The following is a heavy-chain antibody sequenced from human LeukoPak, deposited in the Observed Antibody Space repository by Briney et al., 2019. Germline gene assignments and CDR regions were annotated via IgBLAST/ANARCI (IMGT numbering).Heavy chain of an antibody. CDR1: GFTFDDYA. CDR2: ISWNSGSI. CDR3: AKGTYSYDSSGSYYFDY. D-gene: IGHD3-22*01. Sequence: PGGSLILSCAASGFTFDDYAMHWVRQAPGKGLEWVSGISWNSGSIGYADSVKGRFTISRDNAKNSLYLQMNSLRAEDTALYYCAKGTYSYDSSGSYYFDYWGQGTLVTVSS. J-gene: IGHJ4*02. V-gene: IGHV3-9*01.